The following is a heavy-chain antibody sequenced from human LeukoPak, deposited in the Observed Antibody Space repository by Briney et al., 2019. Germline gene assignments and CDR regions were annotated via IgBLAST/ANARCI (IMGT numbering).Heavy chain of an antibody. D-gene: IGHD5-12*01. CDR3: ARVYSGYDTDAFDI. Sequence: GGSLRLSCAASGFTFSDYYMSWIRQAPGKGLEWVSYISSSGSTIYYADSVKGRFTISRDNAKNSLYLQMNSLRAEDTAVYHCARVYSGYDTDAFDIWGQGTMVTVSS. CDR2: ISSSGSTI. CDR1: GFTFSDYY. V-gene: IGHV3-11*01. J-gene: IGHJ3*02.